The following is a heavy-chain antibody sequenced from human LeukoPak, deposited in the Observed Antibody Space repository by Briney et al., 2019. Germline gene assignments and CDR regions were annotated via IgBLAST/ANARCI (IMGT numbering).Heavy chain of an antibody. J-gene: IGHJ6*03. Sequence: PSETLSLTCAVYGGSFSGYYWSWIRQPAGKGLEWIGRIYSSGSTNYNPSLKSRVTMSVDTSKNQFSLKLSSVTAADTAVYFCARERGGSKLSGLYGRDYYYMDVWGKGTTVTVSS. CDR1: GGSFSGYY. CDR2: IYSSGST. CDR3: ARERGGSKLSGLYGRDYYYMDV. D-gene: IGHD3-16*01. V-gene: IGHV4-4*07.